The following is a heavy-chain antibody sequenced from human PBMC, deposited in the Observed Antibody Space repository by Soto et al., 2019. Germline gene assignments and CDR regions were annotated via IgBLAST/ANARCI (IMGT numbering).Heavy chain of an antibody. CDR3: ARDYDSSGPADY. CDR2: INSDGSST. V-gene: IGHV3-74*01. D-gene: IGHD3-22*01. Sequence: RLSCAASGFTFSSYWMHWVRQAPGKGLVWVSRINSDGSSTSYADSVKGRFTISRDNAKNTLYLQMNSLRAEDTAVYYCARDYDSSGPADYWGQGTLVTVSS. CDR1: GFTFSSYW. J-gene: IGHJ4*02.